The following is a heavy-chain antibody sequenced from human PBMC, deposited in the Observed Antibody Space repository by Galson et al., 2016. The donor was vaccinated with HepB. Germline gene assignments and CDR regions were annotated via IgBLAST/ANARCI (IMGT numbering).Heavy chain of an antibody. CDR3: ARRGVYYHDTSGYFLLNDGFDI. V-gene: IGHV4-4*02. J-gene: IGHJ3*02. Sequence: ETLSLTCVVFGGSISSSNWWSWVRQPPGKGLEWIGEISHSGRTNYNPSLKSRVTISVDESKNQFPLNLSSVTAADTAVYYCARRGVYYHDTSGYFLLNDGFDIWGQGTLVTVSS. D-gene: IGHD3-22*01. CDR2: ISHSGRT. CDR1: GGSISSSNW.